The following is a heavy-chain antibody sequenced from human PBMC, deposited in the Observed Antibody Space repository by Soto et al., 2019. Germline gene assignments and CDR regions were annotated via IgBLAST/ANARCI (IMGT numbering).Heavy chain of an antibody. CDR1: GGSFSGYY. CDR2: INHSGST. V-gene: IGHV4-34*01. Sequence: SETLSLTCAVYGGSFSGYYWSWIRQPPGKGLEWIGEINHSGSTNYNPSLKSRVTISVDTSKNQFSLKLSSVTAADTAVYYCARGARTSIYNWFDPWGQGTLVTVSS. D-gene: IGHD2-21*01. CDR3: ARGARTSIYNWFDP. J-gene: IGHJ5*02.